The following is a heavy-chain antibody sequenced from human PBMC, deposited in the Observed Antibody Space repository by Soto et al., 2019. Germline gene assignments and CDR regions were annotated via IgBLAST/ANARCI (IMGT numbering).Heavy chain of an antibody. CDR2: INPNTGNT. J-gene: IGHJ4*02. Sequence: ASVKVSCKASGYTFTSYYMHWVRQAPGQGLEWMGSINPNTGNTVYAPKFQGRVTMTRNTSISTAYMELSSLRSEDSAVFYCARGVSAGVDYWGQGTLVTVSS. D-gene: IGHD1-26*01. CDR3: ARGVSAGVDY. CDR1: GYTFTSYY. V-gene: IGHV1-8*02.